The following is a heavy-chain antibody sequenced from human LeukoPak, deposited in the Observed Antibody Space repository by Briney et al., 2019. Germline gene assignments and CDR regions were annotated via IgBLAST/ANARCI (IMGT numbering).Heavy chain of an antibody. CDR1: GGSISSGGYY. Sequence: SQTLSLTCTVSGGSISSGGYYWSWIRQHPGKGLEWIGYIFHSGSTSYNPSLKSRATISVDTSKNQFSLKLSSVTAADTAVYYCARGPRSSGWTFDYWGQGTLSPSPQ. J-gene: IGHJ4*02. CDR2: IFHSGST. CDR3: ARGPRSSGWTFDY. D-gene: IGHD6-19*01. V-gene: IGHV4-31*03.